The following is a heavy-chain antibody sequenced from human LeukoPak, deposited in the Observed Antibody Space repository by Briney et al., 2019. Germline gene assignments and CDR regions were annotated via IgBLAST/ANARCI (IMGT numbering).Heavy chain of an antibody. V-gene: IGHV1-2*02. CDR1: GYTFTGYY. Sequence: GASVKVSCKASGYTFTGYYMHWVRQAPGQGLEWMGWINPNSGGTNYAQKFQGRVTITTDESTSTAYMELSSLRSEDTAVYYCARAEKIAAAGNFDYWGQGTLVTVSS. J-gene: IGHJ4*02. CDR3: ARAEKIAAAGNFDY. D-gene: IGHD6-13*01. CDR2: INPNSGGT.